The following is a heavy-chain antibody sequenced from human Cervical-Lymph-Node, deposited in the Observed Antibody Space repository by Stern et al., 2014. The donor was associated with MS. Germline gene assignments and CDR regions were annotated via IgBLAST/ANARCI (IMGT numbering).Heavy chain of an antibody. CDR3: ASSYSGWDNPYHFYGMDV. J-gene: IGHJ6*02. Sequence: QVQLVQSGAEVKKPGSSVKVSCKASGDTLSRYAISWVRQAPGQGIQWMGGIIPISCKENYAQKFQGRVKLIADESTSTAYMELSSLRSEDAAVYYCASSYSGWDNPYHFYGMDVWGQGTTVTVSS. CDR1: GDTLSRYA. CDR2: IIPISCKE. D-gene: IGHD6-19*01. V-gene: IGHV1-69*01.